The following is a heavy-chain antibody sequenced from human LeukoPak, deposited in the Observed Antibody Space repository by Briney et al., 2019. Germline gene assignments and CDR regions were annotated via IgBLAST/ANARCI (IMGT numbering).Heavy chain of an antibody. CDR2: INHSGST. CDR1: GGSFSGYY. V-gene: IGHV4-34*01. J-gene: IGHJ4*02. Sequence: PSETLSLTCAVYGGSFSGYYWSWIRQPPGKGLEWIGEINHSGSTNYNPSLKSRVTISVDTSKNQFSLKLSSVTAADTAVYYCARGRRYYDNSGYYFDYWGQGTLVTVSS. CDR3: ARGRRYYDNSGYYFDY. D-gene: IGHD3-22*01.